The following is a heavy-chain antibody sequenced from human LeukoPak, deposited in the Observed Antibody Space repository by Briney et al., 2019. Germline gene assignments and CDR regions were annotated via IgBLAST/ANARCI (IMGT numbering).Heavy chain of an antibody. V-gene: IGHV3-7*01. J-gene: IGHJ4*02. CDR2: INLDGTEE. D-gene: IGHD3/OR15-3a*01. CDR1: GFVFSTFW. Sequence: GGSLRLSCAASGFVFSTFWMTWVRQAPGKGLEWVANINLDGTEEHYVDSFLKGRFTISRDNAKNSLYLQMNDLRVEDTAVYCCASGRHDFLHWGQGTLVTVSS. CDR3: ASGRHDFLH.